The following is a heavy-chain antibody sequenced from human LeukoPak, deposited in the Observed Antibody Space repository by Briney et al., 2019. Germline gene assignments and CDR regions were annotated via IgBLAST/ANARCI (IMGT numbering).Heavy chain of an antibody. D-gene: IGHD3-16*02. Sequence: ASVKVSCKASGYTFTGYYMHWVRQAPGQGLEWMGWINPNSGGTNYAQKFQGWVTMTRDTSISTAYMGLSRLRSDDTAVYYCARYKSSAYYDYVWGSYHETGLDYWGQGTLVTVSS. J-gene: IGHJ4*02. CDR2: INPNSGGT. CDR3: ARYKSSAYYDYVWGSYHETGLDY. V-gene: IGHV1-2*04. CDR1: GYTFTGYY.